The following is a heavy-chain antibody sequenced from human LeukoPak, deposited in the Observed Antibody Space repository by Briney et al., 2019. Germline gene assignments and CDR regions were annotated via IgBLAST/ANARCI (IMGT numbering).Heavy chain of an antibody. CDR3: ARDRLSDYDFWSGYLNIVATNMDV. D-gene: IGHD3-3*01. CDR2: IKQDGSEK. CDR1: GFTFSSYW. J-gene: IGHJ6*03. V-gene: IGHV3-7*01. Sequence: GGSLRLSCAASGFTFSSYWMSWVRQAPGKGLEWVANIKQDGSEKYYVDSVKGRFTISRDNAKNSLYLQMNSLRAEDTAVYYCARDRLSDYDFWSGYLNIVATNMDVWGKGTTVTVSS.